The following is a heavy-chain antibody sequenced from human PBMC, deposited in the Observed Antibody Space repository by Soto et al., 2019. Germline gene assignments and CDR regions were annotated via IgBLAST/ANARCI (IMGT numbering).Heavy chain of an antibody. Sequence: EVQLVESGGGLVKPGGSLRLSCAASGFTFSNAWMNWVRQAPGKGLEWVGRSKRDTDGGTTDYAAHVKGRFTISRDDSKDTVDLQINSLTTEDTAVYYWGKEGHRRGWGWSAYWGQGALGTVSS. V-gene: IGHV3-15*07. CDR1: GFTFSNAW. J-gene: IGHJ4*02. CDR2: SKRDTDGGTT. CDR3: GKEGHRRGWGWSAY. D-gene: IGHD6-19*01.